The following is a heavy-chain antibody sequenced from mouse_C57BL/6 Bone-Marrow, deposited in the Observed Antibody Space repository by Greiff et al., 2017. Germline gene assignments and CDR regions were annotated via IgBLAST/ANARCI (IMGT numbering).Heavy chain of an antibody. Sequence: VQLQQPGAELVKPGASVKMSCKASGYTFTSYWITWVKQRPGQGLEWIGDIYPGSGSTNYNEKFNSKATLTVDTSSSTAYMQLSSLTSEDSAVYYCARGGIYYYGSSWYFDVWGTGTTVTVSS. D-gene: IGHD1-1*01. V-gene: IGHV1-55*01. J-gene: IGHJ1*03. CDR1: GYTFTSYW. CDR2: IYPGSGST. CDR3: ARGGIYYYGSSWYFDV.